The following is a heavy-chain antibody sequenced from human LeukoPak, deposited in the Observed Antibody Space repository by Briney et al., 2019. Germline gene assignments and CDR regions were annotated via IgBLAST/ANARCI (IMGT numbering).Heavy chain of an antibody. J-gene: IGHJ4*02. Sequence: PGRSLRLSCAASGFTFSSYSMNWVRQAPGKGLEWVSSISSSSSYIYYADSVKGRFTISRDNAKNSLDLQMNSLRAEDTAVYYCARDTLGEGEDANYAVYYFDYWGQGTPVTVSS. D-gene: IGHD4/OR15-4a*01. CDR1: GFTFSSYS. CDR3: ARDTLGEGEDANYAVYYFDY. CDR2: ISSSSSYI. V-gene: IGHV3-21*01.